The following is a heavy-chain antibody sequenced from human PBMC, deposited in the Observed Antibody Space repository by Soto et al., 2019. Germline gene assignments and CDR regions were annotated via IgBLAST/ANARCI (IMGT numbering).Heavy chain of an antibody. CDR2: IGGGGATT. D-gene: IGHD6-13*01. CDR1: GFTFSNYA. J-gene: IGHJ4*02. Sequence: GGSLRLSCAVSGFTFSNYAMNWVRQAPGKGLEWVSAIGGGGATTYYADSVRGRFTISRDNSKNTLYLQMNSLRAEDTAVYYCARGHSSSWTIDYWGQGTLVTVSS. V-gene: IGHV3-23*01. CDR3: ARGHSSSWTIDY.